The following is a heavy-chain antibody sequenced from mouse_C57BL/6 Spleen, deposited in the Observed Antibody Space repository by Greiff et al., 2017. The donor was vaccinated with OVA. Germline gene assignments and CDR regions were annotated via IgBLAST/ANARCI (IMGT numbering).Heavy chain of an antibody. Sequence: EVHLVESGEGLVKPGGSLKLSCAASGFTFSSYAMSWVRQTPEKRLEWVAYISSGGDYIYYADTVKGRFTISRANARNTLYLQMSSLKSEDTAMYYCTRDYAGDFYCDYWGQGTTLTVSS. V-gene: IGHV5-9-1*02. CDR1: GFTFSSYA. CDR2: ISSGGDYI. J-gene: IGHJ2*01. CDR3: TRDYAGDFYCDY. D-gene: IGHD2-4*01.